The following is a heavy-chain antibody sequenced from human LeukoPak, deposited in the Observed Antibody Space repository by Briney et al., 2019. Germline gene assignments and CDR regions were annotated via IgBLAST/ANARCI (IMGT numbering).Heavy chain of an antibody. CDR3: ARAGIAARPGSWFDP. CDR1: GFTFGSYA. D-gene: IGHD6-6*01. CDR2: ISYDGSNK. V-gene: IGHV3-30*04. J-gene: IGHJ5*02. Sequence: PGGSLRLSCAASGFTFGSYAMHWVRQAPGKGLEWVAVISYDGSNKYYADSVKGRFTISRDNAKNSLYLQMNSLRAEDTAVYYCARAGIAARPGSWFDPWGQGTLVTVSS.